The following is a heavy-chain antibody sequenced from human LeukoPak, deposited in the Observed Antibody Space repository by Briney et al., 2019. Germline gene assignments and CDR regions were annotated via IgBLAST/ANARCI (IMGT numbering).Heavy chain of an antibody. CDR2: ISSSGSTI. J-gene: IGHJ4*02. V-gene: IGHV3-11*01. CDR3: ARDRGFCSGGSCFPNFDF. Sequence: GGSLRLSCAASGFTFSDYYMSWIRQAPGKGLEWVSYISSSGSTIYYADSVKGRFTISRDNAKNSLFLQMNSLRVEDTAVYYCARDRGFCSGGSCFPNFDFWGQGTLVTVSS. D-gene: IGHD2-15*01. CDR1: GFTFSDYY.